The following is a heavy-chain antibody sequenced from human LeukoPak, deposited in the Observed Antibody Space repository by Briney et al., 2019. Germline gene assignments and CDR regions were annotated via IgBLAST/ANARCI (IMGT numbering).Heavy chain of an antibody. CDR2: ITTGGPNT. CDR1: GFTFTSDA. D-gene: IGHD7-27*01. Sequence: PGGSLRLSCVASGFTFTSDAMNWVRQAPGKGLRWVSTITTGGPNTYYADSVKGRFTVSRDDSKNTLYLQMNSLRAEDTAVYYCAKDGGLWVSAHWGDSWGRGTLVTVSS. V-gene: IGHV3-23*01. CDR3: AKDGGLWVSAHWGDS. J-gene: IGHJ4*02.